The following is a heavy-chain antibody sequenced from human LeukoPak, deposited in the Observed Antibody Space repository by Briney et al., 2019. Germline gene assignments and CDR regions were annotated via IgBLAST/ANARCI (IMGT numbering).Heavy chain of an antibody. CDR1: GYTFTGYY. Sequence: GASVKVSCKASGYTFTGYYMHWVRQAPGQGLEWMGGIIPIFGTANYAQKFQGRVTITADESTSTAYMELSSLRSEDTAVYYCARSSSSWRPALYYYYMDVWGKGTTVTISS. V-gene: IGHV1-69*13. CDR2: IIPIFGTA. CDR3: ARSSSSWRPALYYYYMDV. D-gene: IGHD6-13*01. J-gene: IGHJ6*03.